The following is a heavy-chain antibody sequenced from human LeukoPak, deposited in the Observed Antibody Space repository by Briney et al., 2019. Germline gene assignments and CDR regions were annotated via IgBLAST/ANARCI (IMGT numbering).Heavy chain of an antibody. CDR1: GFTFSSYA. CDR3: AKGFYYYDSSGFNP. Sequence: PGGSLRLSRAASGFTFSSYAMSWVRQAPGKGLEWVSAISGSGGSTYYADSVKGRFTISRDNSKNTLYLQMNSLRAEDTAVYYCAKGFYYYDSSGFNPWGQGTLVTVSS. J-gene: IGHJ5*02. D-gene: IGHD3-22*01. V-gene: IGHV3-23*01. CDR2: ISGSGGST.